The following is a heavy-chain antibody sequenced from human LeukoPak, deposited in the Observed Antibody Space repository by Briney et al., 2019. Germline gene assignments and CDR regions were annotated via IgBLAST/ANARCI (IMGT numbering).Heavy chain of an antibody. J-gene: IGHJ6*02. Sequence: ASVKVSCKASGYTFTGYYMHWVRQAPGQGLEWMGWINPNSGGTNYAQKCQGWVTMTRDTSISTAYMELSRLRSDDTAVYYCARDRPVRGVHYYYGMDVWGQGTTVTVSS. CDR1: GYTFTGYY. CDR2: INPNSGGT. D-gene: IGHD3-10*01. CDR3: ARDRPVRGVHYYYGMDV. V-gene: IGHV1-2*04.